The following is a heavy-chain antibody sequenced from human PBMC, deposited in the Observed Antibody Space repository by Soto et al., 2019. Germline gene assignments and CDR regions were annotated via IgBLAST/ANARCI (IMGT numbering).Heavy chain of an antibody. CDR1: GFTFNSHI. Sequence: GGSLRLSCAASGFTFNSHILNWVRQAPGKGLEWVSSISGSSTDIFYGDSVKGRFTISRDSAKSTLYLQMNSLRAEDTAVYYCARGPMPPIPRFDYWGQGSLVTVSS. J-gene: IGHJ4*02. CDR2: ISGSSTDI. V-gene: IGHV3-21*06. CDR3: ARGPMPPIPRFDY. D-gene: IGHD2-2*01.